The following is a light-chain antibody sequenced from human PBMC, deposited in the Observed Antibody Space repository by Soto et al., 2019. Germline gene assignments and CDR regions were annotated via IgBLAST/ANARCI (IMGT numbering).Light chain of an antibody. CDR3: GTRDSSLLAGV. CDR2: YNN. Sequence: QSVLTQPPSVSTAPGQKVTIPCSGISSNIGDNYVSWYQQLPGTAPKLLIYYNNKRPSGIPNRFSGSKSGTSSTLGSTRVQNGDESDYYSGTRDSSLLAGVFGGGTKVTVL. V-gene: IGLV1-51*01. CDR1: SSNIGDNY. J-gene: IGLJ2*01.